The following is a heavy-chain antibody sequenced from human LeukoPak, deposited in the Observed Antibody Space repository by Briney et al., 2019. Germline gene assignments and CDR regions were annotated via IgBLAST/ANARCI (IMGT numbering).Heavy chain of an antibody. CDR1: GGSISSGDYY. CDR2: IYYSGST. Sequence: ASETLSLTCTVSGGSISSGDYYWSWIRQPPGKGLEWIGYIYYSGSTYYNPSLKSRVTISVDTSKNQFSLKLSSVTAADTAVYYCARGGEDDYGDYVDYWGQGTLVTVSS. J-gene: IGHJ4*02. CDR3: ARGGEDDYGDYVDY. D-gene: IGHD4-17*01. V-gene: IGHV4-30-4*01.